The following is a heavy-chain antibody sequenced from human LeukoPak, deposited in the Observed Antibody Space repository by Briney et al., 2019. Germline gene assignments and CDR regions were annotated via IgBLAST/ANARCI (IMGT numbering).Heavy chain of an antibody. CDR1: GFTFSSYG. CDR3: AKGYCSSTSCYKPHFDY. D-gene: IGHD2-2*02. J-gene: IGHJ4*02. Sequence: GGSLRLSCAASGFTFSSYGMHWVRQAPGKGLEWVAVIWYDGSNKYYADSVKGRFTISRDKSKNTLYLQMNSLRAEDTAVYYCAKGYCSSTSCYKPHFDYWGQGTLVTVSS. CDR2: IWYDGSNK. V-gene: IGHV3-33*03.